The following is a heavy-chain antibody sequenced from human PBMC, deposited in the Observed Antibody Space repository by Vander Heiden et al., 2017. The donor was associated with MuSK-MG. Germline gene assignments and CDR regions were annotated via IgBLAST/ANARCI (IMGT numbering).Heavy chain of an antibody. J-gene: IGHJ6*03. D-gene: IGHD3-3*01. CDR3: ARGEYYDFWSGVWNYMDV. Sequence: QVQLVESGGGLVEPGGSLRLPCAASGFAFSDYYMSWIRQAPGKGLEWVSYISSSGSTIYYADSVKGRFTISRDNAKNSLYLQMNSLRAEDTAVYYCARGEYYDFWSGVWNYMDVWGKGTTVTVSS. V-gene: IGHV3-11*01. CDR2: ISSSGSTI. CDR1: GFAFSDYY.